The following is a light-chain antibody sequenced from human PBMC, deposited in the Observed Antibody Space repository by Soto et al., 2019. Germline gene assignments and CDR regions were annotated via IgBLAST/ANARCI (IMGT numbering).Light chain of an antibody. CDR1: SSDVGGYNY. CDR3: SSYTSSSTYV. Sequence: QSALTQPASVSGSPGQSITISCTGTSSDVGGYNYVSWYQQHPGKAPKLMIYEVSNRPSGVSNRFSGSKSANTASLTISGLQAEDEADYYCSSYTSSSTYVFGTGTMLTVL. V-gene: IGLV2-14*01. CDR2: EVS. J-gene: IGLJ1*01.